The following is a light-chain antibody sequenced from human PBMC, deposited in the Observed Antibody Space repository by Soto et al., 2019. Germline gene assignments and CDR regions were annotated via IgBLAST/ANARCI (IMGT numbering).Light chain of an antibody. V-gene: IGLV2-14*01. CDR2: EVS. J-gene: IGLJ1*01. Sequence: QSALTQPASVSGSPGQSVTISCTGTSSDVGAYNLVSWYQQYPGKAPKLMIYEVSNRPSGVSNRFSGSKSGNTASLTISGRQAEDEADYYCCTSYEGGGKYVFGTGTKVTVL. CDR3: TSYEGGGKYV. CDR1: SSDVGAYNL.